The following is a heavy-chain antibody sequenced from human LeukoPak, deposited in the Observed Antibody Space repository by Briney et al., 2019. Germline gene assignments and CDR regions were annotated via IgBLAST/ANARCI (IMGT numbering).Heavy chain of an antibody. CDR3: ARDPGYYDFSNWFDP. Sequence: SETLSLTCTVSGGPISSYYWSWIRQPPGKGLEWIGYIYYSGSTNYNPSLKSRVTISVDTSKNQSSLKLSSVTAADTAVYYCARDPGYYDFSNWFDPWGQGTLVTVSS. CDR2: IYYSGST. J-gene: IGHJ5*02. V-gene: IGHV4-59*01. D-gene: IGHD3-3*01. CDR1: GGPISSYY.